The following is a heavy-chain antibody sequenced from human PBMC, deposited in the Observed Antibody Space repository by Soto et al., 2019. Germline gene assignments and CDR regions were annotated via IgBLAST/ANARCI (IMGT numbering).Heavy chain of an antibody. V-gene: IGHV1-18*01. J-gene: IGHJ6*02. CDR2: ISAYDGST. Sequence: QVQLVQSGAEVKKPGASVKVSCKASGYIFTSYVISWVRQAPGQGLEWMGWISAYDGSTNYAQNLQGRVNMTTDTFTSAGYVENRVLRSDETAVYYCGRRKHCNNGGYYQYDMDVWGQGTTFTVSS. CDR1: GYIFTSYV. D-gene: IGHD3-10*01. CDR3: GRRKHCNNGGYYQYDMDV.